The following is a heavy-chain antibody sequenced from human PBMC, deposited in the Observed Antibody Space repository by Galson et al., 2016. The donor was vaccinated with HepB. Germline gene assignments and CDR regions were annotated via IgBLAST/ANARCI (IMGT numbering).Heavy chain of an antibody. D-gene: IGHD1-20*01. CDR3: ARDESLYNWNDLYYFDY. V-gene: IGHV3-7*01. CDR2: IKQDGSQK. CDR1: GFSFGSHW. Sequence: SLRLSCAVSGFSFGSHWMNWVRQAPGKGLEWVANIKQDGSQKNYVDSVKGRFTISRDNAKRSLFLQLNSLRAEDTAVYYCARDESLYNWNDLYYFDYWGQGTLVTVSS. J-gene: IGHJ4*02.